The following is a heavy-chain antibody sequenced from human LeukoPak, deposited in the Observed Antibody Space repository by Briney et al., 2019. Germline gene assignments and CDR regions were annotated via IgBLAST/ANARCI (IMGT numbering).Heavy chain of an antibody. J-gene: IGHJ3*02. D-gene: IGHD3-22*01. CDR1: GFTFGDYA. CDR2: IRSKAYGGTK. V-gene: IGHV3-49*03. CDR3: TTGHYYDSSGYYYDAFDI. Sequence: GGSLRLSCTASGFTFGDYAMSWFRQAPGKGLEWVGFIRSKAYGGTKEYAASVKGRFTISRNDSKSIAYLQMNSLKTEDTAVYYCTTGHYYDSSGYYYDAFDIWGQGTMVTVSS.